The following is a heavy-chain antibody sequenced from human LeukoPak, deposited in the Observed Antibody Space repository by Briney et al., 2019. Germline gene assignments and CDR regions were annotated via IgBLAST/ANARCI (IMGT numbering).Heavy chain of an antibody. CDR2: IYYSGST. Sequence: SETLSLTCTVSGGSISSSSYYWGWIRQPPGKGLEWIGSIYYSGSTYYNPSLKSRVTISVDTSKNQFSLKLSSVTAADTAVYYCARGSTWIQLWSLTHWGQGTLVTVSS. D-gene: IGHD5-18*01. V-gene: IGHV4-39*07. CDR3: ARGSTWIQLWSLTH. J-gene: IGHJ4*02. CDR1: GGSISSSSYY.